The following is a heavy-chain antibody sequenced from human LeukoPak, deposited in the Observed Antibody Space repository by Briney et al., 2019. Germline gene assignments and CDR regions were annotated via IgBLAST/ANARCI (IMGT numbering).Heavy chain of an antibody. CDR2: IYYSGST. J-gene: IGHJ6*03. CDR3: ARVLATIHTGAYYYYMDV. CDR1: GGSLSSSSYY. D-gene: IGHD5-12*01. Sequence: SETLSLTCTVSGGSLSSSSYYWGWIRQPPGKGLEWIGSIYYSGSTYYNPSLKSRVTISVDTSKNQFSLKLSAVTAADTAVYYCARVLATIHTGAYYYYMDVWVKGTTVTVSS. V-gene: IGHV4-39*07.